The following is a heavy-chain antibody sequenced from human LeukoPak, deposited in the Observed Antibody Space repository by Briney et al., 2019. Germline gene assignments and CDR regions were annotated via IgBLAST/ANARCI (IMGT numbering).Heavy chain of an antibody. D-gene: IGHD4-23*01. CDR2: IYYSGST. Sequence: TSETLSLTCTVSGGSISSYYWSWIRQPPGKGLEWIGYIYYSGSTNYNPSLKSRVTISVDTSKNQFSLKLSSVTAADTAVYYCARLHQFYGGNSRGYFDYWGQGTLVTVSS. V-gene: IGHV4-59*08. CDR3: ARLHQFYGGNSRGYFDY. J-gene: IGHJ4*02. CDR1: GGSISSYY.